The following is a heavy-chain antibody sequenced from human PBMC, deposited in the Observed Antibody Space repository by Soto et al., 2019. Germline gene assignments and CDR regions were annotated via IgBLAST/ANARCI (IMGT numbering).Heavy chain of an antibody. D-gene: IGHD2-15*01. V-gene: IGHV3-30-3*01. J-gene: IGHJ3*02. Sequence: QVQLVESGGGVVQPGRSLRLSCAASGFTFSSYAMHWVRQAPGKGLEWVAVISYDGSNKYYADSVKGRFTISRDNSKNTLYLQMNSLRAEDTAVYYCASDFCSGGSCYLDAFDIWGQGTMVTVSS. CDR2: ISYDGSNK. CDR1: GFTFSSYA. CDR3: ASDFCSGGSCYLDAFDI.